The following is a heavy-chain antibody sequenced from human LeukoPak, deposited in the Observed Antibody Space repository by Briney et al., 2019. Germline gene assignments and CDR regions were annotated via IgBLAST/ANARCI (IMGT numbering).Heavy chain of an antibody. J-gene: IGHJ5*02. CDR2: IYYSGST. V-gene: IGHV4-31*03. CDR3: ARQGYISGQGFRNNWFDP. CDR1: GGSISSGGYY. D-gene: IGHD6-19*01. Sequence: SQTLSLTCTVSGGSISSGGYYWSWIRQHPGKGLEWIGYIYYSGSTHYNPSLKSRVTISVDTSKNQFSLKLSSVTAADTAVYYCARQGYISGQGFRNNWFDPWGQGSLVTVSS.